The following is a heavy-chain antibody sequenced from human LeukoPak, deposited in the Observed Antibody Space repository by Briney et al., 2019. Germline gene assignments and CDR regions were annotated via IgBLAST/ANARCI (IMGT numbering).Heavy chain of an antibody. CDR1: GFTFGRYA. J-gene: IGHJ4*02. CDR3: AKKGYYDGSGYYMYYFDH. Sequence: GGSLRLSCAASGFTFGRYAMTWVRQSPGKGLEWVSYISSSGGTAYYADSVKGRFTISRDNSKNTLYLQMNSLRAEDTAVYYCAKKGYYDGSGYYMYYFDHWGQGTLVTVSS. CDR2: ISSSGGTA. V-gene: IGHV3-23*01. D-gene: IGHD3-22*01.